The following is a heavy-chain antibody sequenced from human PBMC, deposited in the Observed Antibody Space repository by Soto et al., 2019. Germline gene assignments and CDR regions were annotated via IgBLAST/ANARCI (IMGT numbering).Heavy chain of an antibody. V-gene: IGHV1-69*06. CDR2: IIPIFGTA. D-gene: IGHD6-19*01. J-gene: IGHJ6*02. CDR3: ARVEKLAVAGRVTKMYYYYGMDV. Sequence: GPSVKVSCKASGGTFSSYAISWVRQAPGQGLEWMGGIIPIFGTANYAQKFQGRVAITADKSTSTAYMELSSLRSEDTAVYYCARVEKLAVAGRVTKMYYYYGMDVWGQGTTVTVSS. CDR1: GGTFSSYA.